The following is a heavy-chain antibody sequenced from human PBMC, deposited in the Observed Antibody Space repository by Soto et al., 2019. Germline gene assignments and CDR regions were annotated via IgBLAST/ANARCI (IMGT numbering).Heavy chain of an antibody. CDR2: INHSGST. CDR3: ASVAYGSGSYVVNFQH. V-gene: IGHV4-34*01. D-gene: IGHD3-10*01. J-gene: IGHJ1*01. CDR1: GGSFSGYY. Sequence: SETLSLTCAVDGGSFSGYYWSWIRQPPGKGLEWIGEINHSGSTNYNPSLKSRVTISVDTSKNQFSLKLSSVTAADTAVYYCASVAYGSGSYVVNFQHWGQGTLVTVSS.